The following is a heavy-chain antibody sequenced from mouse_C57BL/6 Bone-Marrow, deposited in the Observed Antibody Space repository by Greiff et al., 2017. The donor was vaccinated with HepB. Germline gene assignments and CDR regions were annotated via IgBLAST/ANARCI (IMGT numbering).Heavy chain of an antibody. V-gene: IGHV1-22*01. CDR1: GYTFTDYN. J-gene: IGHJ4*01. Sequence: EVMLVESGPELVKPGASVKMSCKASGYTFTDYNMHWVKQSHGKSLEWIGYINPNNGGTSYNQKFKGKATLTVNKSSSTAYMELRSLTSEDSAVYYCARDYDGYPYAMDYWGQGTSVTVSS. D-gene: IGHD2-3*01. CDR3: ARDYDGYPYAMDY. CDR2: INPNNGGT.